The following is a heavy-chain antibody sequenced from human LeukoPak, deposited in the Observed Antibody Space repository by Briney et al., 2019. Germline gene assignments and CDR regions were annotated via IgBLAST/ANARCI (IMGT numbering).Heavy chain of an antibody. CDR2: INPNSGGT. CDR1: GYTFTGYY. D-gene: IGHD6-19*01. J-gene: IGHJ4*02. Sequence: ASVKVSCKASGYTFTGYYMHWVRQAPGQGLEWMGRINPNSGGTNDAQKFQGRVTMTRDTSISTAYMELSRLRSDDTAVYYCAIIAVAGTANFDYWGQGTLVTVSS. CDR3: AIIAVAGTANFDY. V-gene: IGHV1-2*06.